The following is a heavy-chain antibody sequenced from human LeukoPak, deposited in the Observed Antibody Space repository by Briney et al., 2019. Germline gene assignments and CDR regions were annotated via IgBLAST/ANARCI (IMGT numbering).Heavy chain of an antibody. V-gene: IGHV3-11*06. J-gene: IGHJ4*02. CDR1: GFPFSEYS. D-gene: IGHD1-1*01. Sequence: GGSLRLSCAASGFPFSEYSMNWVRQAPGKGLEWISYIGISSGNTKYADSVKGRFTVSADNARNSLYLQMNSLRVEDTAVYYRARGHNYAFDNWGQGTLVTVSS. CDR2: IGISSGNT. CDR3: ARGHNYAFDN.